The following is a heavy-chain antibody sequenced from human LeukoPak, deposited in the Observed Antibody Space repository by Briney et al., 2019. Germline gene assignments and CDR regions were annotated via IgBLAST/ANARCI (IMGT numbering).Heavy chain of an antibody. CDR1: GGSISSSSYY. D-gene: IGHD6-19*01. CDR3: ARDIGAVAGLTS. J-gene: IGHJ3*01. Sequence: SETLSLTCTVSGGSISSSSYYWGWIRQPPGTGLGWIGSIYYSGSTYYNPSLKSRVTISVDTSKNQFSLKLSSVTAADTAVYYCARDIGAVAGLTSWGQGAMVTVSS. CDR2: IYYSGST. V-gene: IGHV4-39*07.